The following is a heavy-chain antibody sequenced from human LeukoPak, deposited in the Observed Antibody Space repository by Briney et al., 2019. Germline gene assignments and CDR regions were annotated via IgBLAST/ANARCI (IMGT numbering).Heavy chain of an antibody. CDR1: GFTFSNYW. Sequence: PGGSLRLSCAASGFTFSNYWMTWVRQAPGKGLEWVATIKQDGSEEYYVDSVKGRFTISRDNAKNSLYVQMNSLRAEDTAVYYCARTTAADYWGQGTLVTVSS. CDR3: ARTTAADY. J-gene: IGHJ4*02. V-gene: IGHV3-7*01. CDR2: IKQDGSEE. D-gene: IGHD4-17*01.